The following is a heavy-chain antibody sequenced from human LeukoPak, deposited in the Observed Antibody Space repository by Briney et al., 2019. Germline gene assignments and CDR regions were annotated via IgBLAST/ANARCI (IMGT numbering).Heavy chain of an antibody. Sequence: GGSLILSCSASGFTFSSYGMHWVRQAPGKGLELVAVIWYDGSNKYYADSVKCRFTISRDNSKNTLYLQMNSLRAEDTSVYYCARDFRLYDFWRGCTAWYYGMAVWGQGPTVTVSS. CDR2: IWYDGSNK. J-gene: IGHJ6*02. CDR3: ARDFRLYDFWRGCTAWYYGMAV. V-gene: IGHV3-33*01. CDR1: GFTFSSYG. D-gene: IGHD3-3*01.